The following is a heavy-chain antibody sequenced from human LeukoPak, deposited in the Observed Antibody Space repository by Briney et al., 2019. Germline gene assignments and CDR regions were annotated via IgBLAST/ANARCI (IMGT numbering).Heavy chain of an antibody. J-gene: IGHJ4*02. CDR2: IRYDGSNK. CDR3: ATPKGGPAMGIFDY. D-gene: IGHD5-18*01. CDR1: GFTFSSYG. Sequence: GGSLRLSCAASGFTFSSYGMHWVRQAPGKGLEWVAFIRYDGSNKYYADSVKGRFTISRDNSKNTLYLQMNSLRAEDTAVYYCATPKGGPAMGIFDYWGQGTLVTVSS. V-gene: IGHV3-30*02.